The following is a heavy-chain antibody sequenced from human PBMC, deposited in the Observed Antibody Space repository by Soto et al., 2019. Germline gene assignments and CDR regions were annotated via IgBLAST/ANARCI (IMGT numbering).Heavy chain of an antibody. Sequence: QVQLVQSGAEVKKAGSSVKVSCKASGGTFSSYFINWVRQAPGQGLEWAGGIIPVFDKPYYAEKFQGRVTITADESTTTAYMELSSLRSNDTAVYYCARETPSTTAAYFYYGLDVWGQGTTVTVSS. D-gene: IGHD2-2*01. J-gene: IGHJ6*02. CDR1: GGTFSSYF. CDR3: ARETPSTTAAYFYYGLDV. CDR2: IIPVFDKP. V-gene: IGHV1-69*01.